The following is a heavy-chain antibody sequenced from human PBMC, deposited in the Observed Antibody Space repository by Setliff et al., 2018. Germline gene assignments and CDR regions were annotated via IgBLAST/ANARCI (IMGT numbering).Heavy chain of an antibody. CDR2: MNPNSGNR. CDR1: GYTFTTYD. D-gene: IGHD2-15*01. J-gene: IGHJ3*02. V-gene: IGHV1-8*02. Sequence: GASVKVSCKASGYTFTTYDINWVRQAPGQGLEWMGWMNPNSGNRGYAQKFQGRVTMTRNTSISTAYMELSTLRSEDTAVYYCATPRSGIIDAFDIWGQGTMVTVSS. CDR3: ATPRSGIIDAFDI.